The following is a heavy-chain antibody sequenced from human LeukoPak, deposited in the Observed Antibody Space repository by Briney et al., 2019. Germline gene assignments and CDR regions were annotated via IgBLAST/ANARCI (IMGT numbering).Heavy chain of an antibody. CDR2: IIPIFGTA. CDR3: ARGPLFYGSGVTYFDD. V-gene: IGHV1-69*05. D-gene: IGHD3-10*01. CDR1: GGTFSNFA. J-gene: IGHJ4*02. Sequence: SVKVSCKAPGGTFSNFAISWVRQAPGQGLEWMGGIIPIFGTANYAQKFQGRVTIITGESTSTAYMELSSLISEDTAVYYCARGPLFYGSGVTYFDDWGQGTLVTVSS.